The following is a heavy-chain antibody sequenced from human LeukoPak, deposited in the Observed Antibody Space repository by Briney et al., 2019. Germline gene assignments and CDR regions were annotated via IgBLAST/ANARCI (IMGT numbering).Heavy chain of an antibody. D-gene: IGHD3-3*01. CDR2: IYHSGST. CDR3: ARHGSGSDAFDI. CDR1: GGSISRSNW. Sequence: SGTLSLTCAVSGGSISRSNWWSWVRQPPGKGLEWIGEIYHSGSTNYNPSLKSRVTISVDTSKNQFSLKLSSVTAADTAVYYCARHGSGSDAFDIWGQGTMVTVSS. J-gene: IGHJ3*02. V-gene: IGHV4-4*02.